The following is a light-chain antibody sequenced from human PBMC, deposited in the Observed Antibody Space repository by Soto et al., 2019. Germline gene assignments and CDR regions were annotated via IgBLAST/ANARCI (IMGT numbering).Light chain of an antibody. Sequence: QSVLTQPASVSGSPGQSITISCTGTSSDVGGYSYVSWYQQHPGKAPKLMIYEVSNRPSGVSNRFSGSKSGNTASLTISGLQAEDEADYYCSSYTSSSTHWVFGGGTKLTVL. CDR1: SSDVGGYSY. CDR3: SSYTSSSTHWV. V-gene: IGLV2-14*01. CDR2: EVS. J-gene: IGLJ3*02.